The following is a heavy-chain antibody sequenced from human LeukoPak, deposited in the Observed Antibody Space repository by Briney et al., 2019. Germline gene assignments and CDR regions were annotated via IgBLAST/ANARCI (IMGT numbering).Heavy chain of an antibody. V-gene: IGHV3-21*01. D-gene: IGHD3-22*01. Sequence: PGGSLRLSCAASGFTFSSYSMNWVRQAPGKGLEWVSSISSSSSYIYYADSVKGRFTISRDNAKNSLYLQMNSLRAEDTAVYYCARVTSDSGYWDYYYYGMDVWGQGTTVTVSS. CDR1: GFTFSSYS. J-gene: IGHJ6*02. CDR3: ARVTSDSGYWDYYYYGMDV. CDR2: ISSSSSYI.